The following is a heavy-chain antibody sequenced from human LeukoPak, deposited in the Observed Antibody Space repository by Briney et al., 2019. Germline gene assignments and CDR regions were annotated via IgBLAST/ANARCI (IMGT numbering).Heavy chain of an antibody. CDR1: GYTFTSYG. J-gene: IGHJ4*02. Sequence: ASVKVSCKASGYTFTSYGISWVRQAPGQGLEWMGWISAYNGNTNYAQKLQGRVTMTTDTSTSTACMELRSLRSDDTAVYYCARDHTQIAAVFDYWGQGTLVTVSS. CDR2: ISAYNGNT. CDR3: ARDHTQIAAVFDY. V-gene: IGHV1-18*01. D-gene: IGHD6-13*01.